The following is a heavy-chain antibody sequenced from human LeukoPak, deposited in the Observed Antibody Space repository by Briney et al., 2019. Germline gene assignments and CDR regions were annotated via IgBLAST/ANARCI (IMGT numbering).Heavy chain of an antibody. D-gene: IGHD3-9*01. CDR1: GYTFTSYV. CDR2: ISAYNGNT. Sequence: ASMKVSCKASGYTFTSYVISWVRQAPGQGLEWMGWISAYNGNTNYAQKLQGRVTMTTDTSTSTAYMELRSLRSDDTAVYYCARVDDTYYDILTGYPMHYWGQGTLVTVSS. J-gene: IGHJ4*02. CDR3: ARVDDTYYDILTGYPMHY. V-gene: IGHV1-18*01.